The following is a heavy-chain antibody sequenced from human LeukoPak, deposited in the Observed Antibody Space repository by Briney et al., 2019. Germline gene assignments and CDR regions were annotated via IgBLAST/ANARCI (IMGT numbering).Heavy chain of an antibody. CDR1: GGSISSYY. CDR3: ARHTDIAPLSSFKY. D-gene: IGHD6-13*01. J-gene: IGHJ4*02. Sequence: SERESPTCTVSGGSISSYYWSWNRQTPGKGLEWIGDIYYSGSTNYNPSLKSRVTISVDTSKNQFSLKLSSVTAADTAVYYCARHTDIAPLSSFKYCGAGTLVTVSS. CDR2: IYYSGST. V-gene: IGHV4-59*08.